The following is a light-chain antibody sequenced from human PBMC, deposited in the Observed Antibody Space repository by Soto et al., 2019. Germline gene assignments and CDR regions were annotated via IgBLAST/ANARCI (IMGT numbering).Light chain of an antibody. Sequence: SRSTPSLYKQERATLSCRASQSVNNYLAWYQQRPGQAPRLLIYDASNRATGIPARFSGSGSGTDFTLTISCLQPEDFALYYCQHCDNRPNRFGHRAKVDI. V-gene: IGKV3-11*01. CDR2: DAS. CDR3: QHCDNRPNR. CDR1: QSVNNY. J-gene: IGKJ3*01.